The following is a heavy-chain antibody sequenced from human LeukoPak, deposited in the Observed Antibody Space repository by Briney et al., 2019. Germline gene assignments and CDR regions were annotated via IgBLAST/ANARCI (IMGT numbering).Heavy chain of an antibody. CDR1: GFTFSSYW. CDR3: ASTPSESGGYYPEYFRH. V-gene: IGHV3-74*01. D-gene: IGHD3-22*01. CDR2: IKSDGNT. J-gene: IGHJ1*01. Sequence: GGSLRLSCAASGFTFSSYWMHWVRQAPGKGLVWVSRIKSDGNTNYAASVKGRFTISRDNAKNTVSLQMNSLRAEDTGVYYCASTPSESGGYYPEYFRHWGQGTLVTVSS.